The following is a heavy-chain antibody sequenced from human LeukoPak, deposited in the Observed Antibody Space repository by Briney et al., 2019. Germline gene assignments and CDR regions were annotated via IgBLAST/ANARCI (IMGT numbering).Heavy chain of an antibody. Sequence: GGSLRLSCAASRFTFSSYSMNWVRQAPGKGLEWVSSISSSSSYIYYADSVKGRFTISRDNAKNSLYLQMNSLRAEDTAVYYCARETFCTSTRCPIGDHFDYWGQGTLVTVSS. D-gene: IGHD2-2*01. CDR2: ISSSSSYI. V-gene: IGHV3-21*01. J-gene: IGHJ4*02. CDR1: RFTFSSYS. CDR3: ARETFCTSTRCPIGDHFDY.